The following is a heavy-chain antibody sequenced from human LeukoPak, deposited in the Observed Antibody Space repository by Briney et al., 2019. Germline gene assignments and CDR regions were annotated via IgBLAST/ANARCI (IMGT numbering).Heavy chain of an antibody. Sequence: SQTLSLTCTVSGGSISSGSYYWSWTRQPAGKGLEWIGRIYTSGSTNYNPSLKSRVTISVDTSKNQFSLKLSSVTAADTAVYYCARGIEERRPKNHFDYWGQGTLVTVSS. CDR1: GGSISSGSYY. J-gene: IGHJ4*02. D-gene: IGHD1-1*01. CDR3: ARGIEERRPKNHFDY. CDR2: IYTSGST. V-gene: IGHV4-61*02.